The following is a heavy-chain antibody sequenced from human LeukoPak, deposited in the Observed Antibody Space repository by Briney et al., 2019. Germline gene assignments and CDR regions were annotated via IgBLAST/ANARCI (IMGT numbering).Heavy chain of an antibody. J-gene: IGHJ3*02. V-gene: IGHV3-13*01. D-gene: IGHD3-22*01. Sequence: GGSLRLSCAASGFTFSSYDMHWIRQATGKGLEWVSAIGTAGDTYYPGSVKGRFTISRENAKNSLYLQMNSLRAGDTAVYYCARALSGYSAFDIWGQGTMVTVSS. CDR1: GFTFSSYD. CDR3: ARALSGYSAFDI. CDR2: IGTAGDT.